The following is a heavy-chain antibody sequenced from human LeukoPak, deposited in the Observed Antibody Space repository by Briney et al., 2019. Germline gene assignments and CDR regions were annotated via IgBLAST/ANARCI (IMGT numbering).Heavy chain of an antibody. CDR3: ARDRYSGSYPLDV. Sequence: GGSLRLSCAASGFTFRDYYMTLIRPAPGKGLEWVSWISSSGSTIYYADSVKGRFTISRDNANNSLYLQMNSLRAEDTAVYYCARDRYSGSYPLDVWGKGTTVTVSS. D-gene: IGHD1-26*01. CDR2: ISSSGSTI. V-gene: IGHV3-11*04. CDR1: GFTFRDYY. J-gene: IGHJ6*04.